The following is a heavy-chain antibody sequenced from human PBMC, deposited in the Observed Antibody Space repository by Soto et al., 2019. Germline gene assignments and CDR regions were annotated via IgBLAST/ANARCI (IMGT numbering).Heavy chain of an antibody. CDR2: ISYDGSNK. J-gene: IGHJ4*02. D-gene: IGHD2-15*01. CDR3: ARTEGYCSGGSWTLDY. V-gene: IGHV3-30*03. Sequence: QVQLVESGGGVVQPGRSLRLSCAASGFTFSNYGMHWVRQAPGKGLEWVAVISYDGSNKYYADSVKGRFTISRDNSKNTLSLQMSSLRAEDTAVYYCARTEGYCSGGSWTLDYWGQGTLVTVSS. CDR1: GFTFSNYG.